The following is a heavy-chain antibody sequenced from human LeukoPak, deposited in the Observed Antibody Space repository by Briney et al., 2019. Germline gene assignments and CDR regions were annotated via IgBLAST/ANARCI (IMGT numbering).Heavy chain of an antibody. D-gene: IGHD1-26*01. J-gene: IGHJ3*01. CDR3: ARREGLDAFDF. V-gene: IGHV1-18*01. CDR1: GNTLTHYG. Sequence: GASVKVSCKASGNTLTHYGISRVRQAPGQGLEWMGWISVYNRHSDYAQKLQDRVTMTTDASTNTAYMELRSLRYDDTAVYYCARREGLDAFDFWGQGTLVTVSS. CDR2: ISVYNRHS.